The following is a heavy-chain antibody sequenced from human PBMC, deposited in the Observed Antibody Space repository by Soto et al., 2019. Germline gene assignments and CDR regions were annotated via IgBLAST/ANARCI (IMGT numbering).Heavy chain of an antibody. CDR1: GGTFSSYA. V-gene: IGHV1-69*12. CDR2: IIPIFGTA. Sequence: QVQLVQSGAEVKKPGSSVKVSCKASGGTFSSYAISWVRQAPGQGLEWMGGIIPIFGTANYAQKFQGRVTITADESTSTAYKALSSLRAEDTAVYYCARLQMVRGVPSGYYYYGMDVWGQGTTVTVSS. J-gene: IGHJ6*02. CDR3: ARLQMVRGVPSGYYYYGMDV. D-gene: IGHD3-10*01.